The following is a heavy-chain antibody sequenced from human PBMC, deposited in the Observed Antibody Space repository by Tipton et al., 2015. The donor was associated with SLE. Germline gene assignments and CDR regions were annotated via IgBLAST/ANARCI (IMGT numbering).Heavy chain of an antibody. CDR2: IYYSGST. CDR3: ARQRVGDYALFDY. Sequence: LRLSCTVSGGSISSSSYYWGWIRQPPGKGLEWIGSIYYSGSTNYNPSLKSRVTISVDTSKNQFSLKLSSVTAADTAVYYCARQRVGDYALFDYWGQGTLVTVSS. V-gene: IGHV4-39*01. D-gene: IGHD4-17*01. CDR1: GGSISSSSYY. J-gene: IGHJ4*02.